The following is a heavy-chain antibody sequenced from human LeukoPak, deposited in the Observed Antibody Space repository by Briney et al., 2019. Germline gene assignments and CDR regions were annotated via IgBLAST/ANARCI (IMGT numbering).Heavy chain of an antibody. CDR2: INHSGST. Sequence: PSETLSFTCAVYGGSFSGYYWSWIRQPPGKGLEWIGEINHSGSTNYNPSLKSRVTISVDTSKNQFSLKLSSVTAADTAVYYCVAAPPFDYWGQGTLVTVSS. J-gene: IGHJ4*02. CDR3: VAAPPFDY. D-gene: IGHD6-13*01. CDR1: GGSFSGYY. V-gene: IGHV4-34*01.